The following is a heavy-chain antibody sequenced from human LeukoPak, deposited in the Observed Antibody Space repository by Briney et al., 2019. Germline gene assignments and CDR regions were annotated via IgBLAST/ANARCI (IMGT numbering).Heavy chain of an antibody. J-gene: IGHJ5*02. V-gene: IGHV5-51*01. CDR2: IYPGDSDT. CDR1: GYNFSTYW. D-gene: IGHD2-21*02. CDR3: ARQGAYGFCGGDCYYNWFDP. Sequence: PGESLKISCKASGYNFSTYWIGWVRQMPGRGLEWMGIIYPGDSDTTYSPSFQGQVTISADKSISTAYLQWSSLKASDTAMYYCARQGAYGFCGGDCYYNWFDPWGQGTLVTVSS.